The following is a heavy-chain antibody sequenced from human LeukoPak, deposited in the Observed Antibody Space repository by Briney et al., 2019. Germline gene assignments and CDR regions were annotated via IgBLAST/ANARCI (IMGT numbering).Heavy chain of an antibody. D-gene: IGHD3-22*01. V-gene: IGHV4-34*01. Sequence: PSETLSLTCAVYGGSFSGYYWSWIRQPPGKGLEWIGEINHSGSTNYNPSLKSRVTISVDTSKNQFSLKLSSVTAADTAVYYCAIDYYDSSGYYSPFDYWGQGTLATVSS. CDR3: AIDYYDSSGYYSPFDY. CDR2: INHSGST. J-gene: IGHJ4*02. CDR1: GGSFSGYY.